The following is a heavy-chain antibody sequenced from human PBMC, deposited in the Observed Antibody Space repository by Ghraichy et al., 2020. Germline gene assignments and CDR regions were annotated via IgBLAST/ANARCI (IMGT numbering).Heavy chain of an antibody. V-gene: IGHV3-30*18. CDR2: ISYDGSNK. D-gene: IGHD6-6*01. CDR3: AKFIAPHFDY. CDR1: GFTFSSYG. Sequence: GGSLRLSCAASGFTFSSYGMHWVRQAPGKGLEWVAVISYDGSNKYYADSVKGRFTISRDNSKNTLYLQMNSLRAEDTAVYYCAKFIAPHFDYWGQETLVTVSS. J-gene: IGHJ4*02.